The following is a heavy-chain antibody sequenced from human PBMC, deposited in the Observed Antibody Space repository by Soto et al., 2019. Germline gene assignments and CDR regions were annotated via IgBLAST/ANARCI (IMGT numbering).Heavy chain of an antibody. CDR2: ISYDGSYK. CDR1: GFTFSSYG. Sequence: QVQLVESGGGVVQPGRSLRLSCAASGFTFSSYGMHWVRQAPGKGLEWVAVISYDGSYKYYADSMKGRVTISRDNSKNTLYVQMNSLRAEDTAVYYCAKEGSVVATTPGFDYWGQGTLVTVSS. CDR3: AKEGSVVATTPGFDY. J-gene: IGHJ4*02. D-gene: IGHD5-12*01. V-gene: IGHV3-30*18.